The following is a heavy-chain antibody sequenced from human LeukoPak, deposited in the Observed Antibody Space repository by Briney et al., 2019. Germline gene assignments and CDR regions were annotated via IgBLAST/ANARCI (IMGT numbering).Heavy chain of an antibody. Sequence: ASVKVSCKASGYTFTSYDINWVRQDTGQGLEWMGWMNPNSGNTGYAQKFQGRVTMTRNTSISTAYMELSSLRSEDTAVYYCVRFGEFYYYYGMDVWGQGTTVTVSS. CDR1: GYTFTSYD. V-gene: IGHV1-8*01. J-gene: IGHJ6*02. CDR2: MNPNSGNT. CDR3: VRFGEFYYYYGMDV. D-gene: IGHD3-10*01.